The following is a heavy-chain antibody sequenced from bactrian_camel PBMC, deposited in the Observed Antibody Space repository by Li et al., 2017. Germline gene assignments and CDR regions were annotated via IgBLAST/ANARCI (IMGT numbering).Heavy chain of an antibody. D-gene: IGHD2*01. CDR3: ATLSPVWTSYNRH. J-gene: IGHJ4*01. CDR1: GYVDSSVC. CDR2: IYYYDGST. V-gene: IGHV3S40*01. Sequence: VQLVESGGGSVQAGGSLRLSCVASGYVDSSVCMGWFRQAPGKEREGVAYIYYYDGSTYLSDPVKGRFTISQDDDTNTVTLQMNSLKTEDTAVYYCATLSPVWTSYNRHWGQGTQVTVS.